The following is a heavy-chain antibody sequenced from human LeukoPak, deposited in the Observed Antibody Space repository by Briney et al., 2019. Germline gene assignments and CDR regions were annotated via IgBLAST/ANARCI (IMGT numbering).Heavy chain of an antibody. CDR2: INPSGSST. CDR3: ARDNSVGDIAWWFDP. D-gene: IGHD3-16*02. J-gene: IGHJ5*02. CDR1: GGTFSSSA. Sequence: ASVKVSCKASGGTFSSSAISWVRQAPGQGLGWLGLINPSGSSTLYAQKFQGRVTMTRDMSTTTDYMELSSLRSEDTAVYYCARDNSVGDIAWWFDPWGQGTLVTVSS. V-gene: IGHV1-46*01.